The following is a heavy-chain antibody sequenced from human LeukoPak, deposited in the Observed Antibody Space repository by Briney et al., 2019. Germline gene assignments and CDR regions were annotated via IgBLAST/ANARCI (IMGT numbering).Heavy chain of an antibody. CDR1: GYTFTGYY. Sequence: ASVKVSCKASGYTFTGYYMHWVRQAPGQGLEWMGCINPNSGGTKYAQKFQGGVTLTRDTSISTAYMELSRLRSDDTAVYYCARSLAPYYYYMDVWGKGTTVTISS. J-gene: IGHJ6*03. V-gene: IGHV1-2*02. D-gene: IGHD2-21*01. CDR3: ARSLAPYYYYMDV. CDR2: INPNSGGT.